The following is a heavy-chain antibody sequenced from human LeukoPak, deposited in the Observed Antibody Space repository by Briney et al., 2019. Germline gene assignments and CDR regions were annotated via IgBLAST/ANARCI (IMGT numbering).Heavy chain of an antibody. CDR2: INHSGST. CDR3: ARGNRWGTGYYKY. J-gene: IGHJ4*02. CDR1: GGSFSGYY. D-gene: IGHD3-9*01. V-gene: IGHV4-34*01. Sequence: SETLSLTCAVYGGSFSGYYWSWIRQPPGKGLEWIGEINHSGSTNYSPSLKSRVTISVDTSKNQFSLKLSSVTAADTAVYYCARGNRWGTGYYKYWGQGTLVTVSS.